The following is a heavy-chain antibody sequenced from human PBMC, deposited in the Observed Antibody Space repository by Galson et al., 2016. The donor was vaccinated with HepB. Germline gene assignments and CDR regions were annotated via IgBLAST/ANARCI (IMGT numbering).Heavy chain of an antibody. CDR2: IKSKTDGATI. D-gene: IGHD6-6*01. Sequence: SLRLSCTASAFTFTNAWMSWVRQAPGKGLEWVGRIKSKTDGATIDYAAPVKGRFTISRDDSKKTLYLEMNSQKIEDTAVYYCFSSSRDYWGQGTLVTVSS. CDR1: AFTFTNAW. V-gene: IGHV3-15*01. J-gene: IGHJ4*02. CDR3: FSSSRDY.